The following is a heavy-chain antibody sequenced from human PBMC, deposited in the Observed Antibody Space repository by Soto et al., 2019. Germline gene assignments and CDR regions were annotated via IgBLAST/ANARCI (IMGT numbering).Heavy chain of an antibody. D-gene: IGHD3-3*01. V-gene: IGHV4-34*01. J-gene: IGHJ6*03. CDR2: INHSGST. Sequence: SETLSLTCAVYGGSFSGYYWSWIRQPPGKGLEWIGEINHSGSTNYNPSLKSRVTISVDTSKNQFSLKLSSVTAADTAVYYCARGFGVVIIRYYYYYMDVWGKGTTVTVSS. CDR3: ARGFGVVIIRYYYYYMDV. CDR1: GGSFSGYY.